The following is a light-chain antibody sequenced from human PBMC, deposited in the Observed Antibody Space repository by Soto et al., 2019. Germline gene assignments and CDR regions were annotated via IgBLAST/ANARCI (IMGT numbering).Light chain of an antibody. V-gene: IGKV3-20*01. CDR1: QSVDSRY. CDR3: QQYGNSPRYS. J-gene: IGKJ2*03. CDR2: AVS. Sequence: EIVLTQSPGTLSLSPGERATLSCRASQSVDSRYLAWYQQKPGQAPRLLIYAVSSRATGIPDRFSGSGSGTDFTLTISRLEPEDFAEYYCQQYGNSPRYSFGQGTKLETK.